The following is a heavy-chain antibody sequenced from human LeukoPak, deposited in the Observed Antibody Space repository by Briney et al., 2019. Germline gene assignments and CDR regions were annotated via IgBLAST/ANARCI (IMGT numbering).Heavy chain of an antibody. Sequence: PGGSLRLSCAASGLSFNTYAMHWVRQPPGKGLEWVAFISYDGGSKYYADSVKGRLTISRDNSKNTLYRQMNGLRAEDTAVYYCARGYSVTYYPDYWGQGTLVTVSS. V-gene: IGHV3-30-3*01. CDR1: GLSFNTYA. J-gene: IGHJ4*02. CDR3: ARGYSVTYYPDY. CDR2: ISYDGGSK. D-gene: IGHD1-26*01.